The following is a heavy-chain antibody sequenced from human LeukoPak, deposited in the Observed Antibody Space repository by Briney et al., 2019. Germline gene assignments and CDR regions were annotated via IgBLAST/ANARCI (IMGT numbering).Heavy chain of an antibody. CDR2: INPNSGGT. CDR3: ARGYCSSTSCYMDV. J-gene: IGHJ6*02. D-gene: IGHD2-2*01. V-gene: IGHV1-2*06. CDR1: GYTFTGYY. Sequence: ASVKVSCKASGYTFTGYYMHWVRQAPGQGLEWMGRINPNSGGTNYAQKFQGRVTMTRDTSISTAYMELSSLRSEDTAVYYCARGYCSSTSCYMDVWGQGTTVT.